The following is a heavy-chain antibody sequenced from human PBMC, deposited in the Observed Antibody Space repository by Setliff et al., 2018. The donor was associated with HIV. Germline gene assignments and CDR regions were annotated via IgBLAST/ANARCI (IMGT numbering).Heavy chain of an antibody. D-gene: IGHD1-1*01. CDR3: AREIRTTEGGALDI. J-gene: IGHJ3*02. V-gene: IGHV5-51*01. Sequence: PGESLKISCQGVGYRFTSHWIAWVRQMPGKGLEWMGNIYPGDSETRYSPSFHGQVTFSADTTVDTAYLQWNTLKSSDTAMYYCAREIRTTEGGALDIWGQGTSVTVSS. CDR1: GYRFTSHW. CDR2: IYPGDSET.